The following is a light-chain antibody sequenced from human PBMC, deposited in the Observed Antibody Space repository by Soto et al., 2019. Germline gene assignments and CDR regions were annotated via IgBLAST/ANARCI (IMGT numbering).Light chain of an antibody. CDR1: QSVSSY. J-gene: IGKJ5*01. CDR3: QQRSNSIT. Sequence: ELVLTQSPATLSWSPGERATLSCRASQSVSSYLAWYQQKPGKAPRLLIYDASNRAPGIPARFSGSGSGTASTLTISGLEPEDFVVYYCQQRSNSITFGQGTRLEIK. CDR2: DAS. V-gene: IGKV3-11*01.